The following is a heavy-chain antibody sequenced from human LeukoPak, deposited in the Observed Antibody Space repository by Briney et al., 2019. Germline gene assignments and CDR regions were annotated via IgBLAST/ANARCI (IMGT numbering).Heavy chain of an antibody. D-gene: IGHD4-17*01. Sequence: ASVTVSCEASGYTFTSYGISWVRQAPGQGLEWMGIINPSGGSTSYAQKFQGRVTMTRDTSTSTVYMELSSLRSEDTAVYYCARAADYGDYVGYFDYWGQGTLVTVSS. CDR3: ARAADYGDYVGYFDY. CDR2: INPSGGST. CDR1: GYTFTSYG. J-gene: IGHJ4*02. V-gene: IGHV1-46*01.